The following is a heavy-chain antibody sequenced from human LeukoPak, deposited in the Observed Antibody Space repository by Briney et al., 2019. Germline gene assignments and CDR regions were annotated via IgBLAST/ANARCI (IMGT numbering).Heavy chain of an antibody. J-gene: IGHJ3*02. CDR3: AREGPSHSSAAFDI. CDR1: GFTFSTYW. V-gene: IGHV3-7*01. CDR2: IKQDGSEK. Sequence: GSLRLSCAASGFTFSTYWMSWVRQAPGKGLEWVANIKQDGSEKYYVDSVKGRFTISRDNAKNSLYLQMNSLRAEDTAVYYCAREGPSHSSAAFDIWGQGTMVTVSS. D-gene: IGHD3-22*01.